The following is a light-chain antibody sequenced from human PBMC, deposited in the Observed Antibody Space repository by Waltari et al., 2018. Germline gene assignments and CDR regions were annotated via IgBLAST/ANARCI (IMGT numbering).Light chain of an antibody. J-gene: IGKJ2*01. CDR2: KAS. CDR3: QQFDTDVT. V-gene: IGKV1-5*01. CDR1: HRINIW. Sequence: IQVIQSPSTLSASLGDTVTISCRGSHRINIWLAWYQQKPGKTPKLPIKKASTLEDGVPSRFSGSGSGTEFTLTIKSLQPDDFGTYFCQQFDTDVTFGQGTKVEI.